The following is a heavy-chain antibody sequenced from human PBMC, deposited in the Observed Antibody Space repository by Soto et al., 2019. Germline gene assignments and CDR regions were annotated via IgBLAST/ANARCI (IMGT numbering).Heavy chain of an antibody. CDR2: INHSGTT. CDR3: ARKPIYHFFAGYYSVDY. Sequence: QVQLRQWGAGLLKPSETLSLTCAVFGGSFSDYYWTWIRQPPGKGLEWIGEINHSGTTSYNPSLKSRLTISGDTSNNQFSLKLSSVTAADTAVYYCARKPIYHFFAGYYSVDYWGQGTLVTVSS. D-gene: IGHD3-9*01. CDR1: GGSFSDYY. J-gene: IGHJ4*02. V-gene: IGHV4-34*01.